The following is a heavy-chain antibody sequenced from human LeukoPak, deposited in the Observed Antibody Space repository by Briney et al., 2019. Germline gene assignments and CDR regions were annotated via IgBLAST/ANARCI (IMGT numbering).Heavy chain of an antibody. CDR2: ISYDGSNK. Sequence: GGSLRLSCAASGFTFSSYAMHWVRQAPGKGLEWVAVISYDGSNKYYADSVKGRFTISRDNSKNTLYLQMNSLRAEDTAVYYYAKRLSEYSGYDSDAFDIWGQGTMVTVSS. V-gene: IGHV3-30*04. CDR3: AKRLSEYSGYDSDAFDI. CDR1: GFTFSSYA. J-gene: IGHJ3*02. D-gene: IGHD5-12*01.